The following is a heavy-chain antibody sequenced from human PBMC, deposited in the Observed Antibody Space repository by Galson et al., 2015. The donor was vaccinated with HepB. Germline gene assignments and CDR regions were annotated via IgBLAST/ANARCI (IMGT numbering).Heavy chain of an antibody. CDR1: GFTFSSYA. V-gene: IGHV3-30-3*01. J-gene: IGHJ4*02. CDR3: ARDGRFEGRYSYWAMGIHFDY. CDR2: ISYDGSNK. D-gene: IGHD5-18*01. Sequence: ALRLPRAAAGFTFSSYAMHWVRQAPAKGLEWVAVISYDGSNKYYADSVKGRFTISRDNSKNTLYLQMNSLRAEDTAVYYCARDGRFEGRYSYWAMGIHFDYWGQGTLVTVSS.